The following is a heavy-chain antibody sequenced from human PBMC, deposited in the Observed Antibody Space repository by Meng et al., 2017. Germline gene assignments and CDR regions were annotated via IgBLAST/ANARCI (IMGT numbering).Heavy chain of an antibody. D-gene: IGHD4-23*01. J-gene: IGHJ6*02. Sequence: GGSLRLSCTASGFTFGGYAMSWFRQAPGKGLEWVGFIRSKAYGGTTEYAASVKGRFTISRDDSKSIAYLQMNSLKTEDTAVYYCTRVVSTVVTRYYYYGMDVWGQGTTVTVSS. V-gene: IGHV3-49*03. CDR3: TRVVSTVVTRYYYYGMDV. CDR1: GFTFGGYA. CDR2: IRSKAYGGTT.